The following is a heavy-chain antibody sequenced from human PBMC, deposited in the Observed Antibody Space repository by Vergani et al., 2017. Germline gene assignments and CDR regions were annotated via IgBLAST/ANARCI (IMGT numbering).Heavy chain of an antibody. D-gene: IGHD3-16*01. V-gene: IGHV3-23*04. Sequence: VESGGGLVQPGGSLRLTCAASEFTFSNYAMNWVRQAPGKGLEWVSGISGSGVSAYYTDSVKGRFTISRDNSKNMLFLQMNSLRAEDTAVYYCVLGQFGSYYYYGMDVWGQGTTVTVSS. J-gene: IGHJ6*02. CDR2: ISGSGVSA. CDR3: VLGQFGSYYYYGMDV. CDR1: EFTFSNYA.